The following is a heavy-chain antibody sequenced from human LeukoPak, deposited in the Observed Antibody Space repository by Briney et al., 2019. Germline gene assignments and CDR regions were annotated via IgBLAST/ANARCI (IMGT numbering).Heavy chain of an antibody. CDR2: IFPADSDT. V-gene: IGHV5-51*01. CDR3: ARQGSSGPS. Sequence: GESLKISCQVTGYSFTSYWIGWVRQMPGKGLEWMGIIFPADSDTRYSPSFQGQVTTSADKSISTAYLQWSSLRASDTAMYYCARQGSSGPSWGQGTLVTVSS. J-gene: IGHJ5*02. CDR1: GYSFTSYW. D-gene: IGHD6-19*01.